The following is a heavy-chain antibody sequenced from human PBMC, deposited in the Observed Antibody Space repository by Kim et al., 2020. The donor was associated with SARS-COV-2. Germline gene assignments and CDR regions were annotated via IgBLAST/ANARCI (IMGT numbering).Heavy chain of an antibody. CDR3: ASDGYSSGWYDY. D-gene: IGHD6-19*01. Sequence: NYATKSQGRVTITADETTSTAYMELSSLRSEDTAVYYCASDGYSSGWYDYWGQGTLVTVSS. J-gene: IGHJ4*02. V-gene: IGHV1-69*01.